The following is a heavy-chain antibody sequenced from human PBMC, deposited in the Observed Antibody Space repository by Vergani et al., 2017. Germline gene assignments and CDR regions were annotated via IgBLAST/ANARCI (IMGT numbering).Heavy chain of an antibody. CDR1: GFTFSSYA. V-gene: IGHV3-30*04. CDR2: ISYDGNKK. J-gene: IGHJ2*01. CDR3: ARERSGRGKRRYFDL. D-gene: IGHD3-16*01. Sequence: QVQLVESGGGVVQPGRSLRLSCAASGFTFSSYAMHWVRQAPGKGLEWVAVISYDGNKKYYADSVKGRFTISRDNSKNPLYLQMNSLRPEDTAVYYCARERSGRGKRRYFDLWGRGTLVTVSS.